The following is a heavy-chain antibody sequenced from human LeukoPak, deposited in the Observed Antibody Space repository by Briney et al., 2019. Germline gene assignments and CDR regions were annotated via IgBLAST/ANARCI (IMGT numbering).Heavy chain of an antibody. J-gene: IGHJ3*02. D-gene: IGHD6-6*01. Sequence: GGSLRLSCAASEFTFTSYELNWVRQAPGKGLEWVSYISSSGNTISYADSVKGRLTISRDNAKNSLYLQVISLRAEDTAVYYCARGPSIAARYDAFDIWGQGTMVTVSS. CDR3: ARGPSIAARYDAFDI. V-gene: IGHV3-48*03. CDR1: EFTFTSYE. CDR2: ISSSGNTI.